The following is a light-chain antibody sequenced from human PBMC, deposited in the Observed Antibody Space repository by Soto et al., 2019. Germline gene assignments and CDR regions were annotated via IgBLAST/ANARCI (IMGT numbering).Light chain of an antibody. J-gene: IGKJ4*01. Sequence: DIQMTQSPSSLAASVGDRVTVSCRASQSIDTFLNWYRHKPGKAPELLILGASRLHSGVPSRFSGGGSGTECTLNISSPRPEDFAIYYCHKNYSTLSLTFGGGTKVEI. CDR2: GAS. V-gene: IGKV1-39*01. CDR3: HKNYSTLSLT. CDR1: QSIDTF.